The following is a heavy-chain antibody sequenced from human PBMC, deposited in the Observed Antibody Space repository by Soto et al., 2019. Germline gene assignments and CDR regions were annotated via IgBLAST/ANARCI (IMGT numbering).Heavy chain of an antibody. J-gene: IGHJ5*02. Sequence: QVQLVESGGGVVQPGRSLRLSCAASGFTFSSYGLHWVRQAPGKGLEWVAVISYDGSNKYYADSVKGRFTISRDNSKNTLYLQMNSLRAEDTAVYYCAKDSTRDWFDPWGQGTLATVSS. CDR2: ISYDGSNK. D-gene: IGHD4-17*01. CDR3: AKDSTRDWFDP. V-gene: IGHV3-30*18. CDR1: GFTFSSYG.